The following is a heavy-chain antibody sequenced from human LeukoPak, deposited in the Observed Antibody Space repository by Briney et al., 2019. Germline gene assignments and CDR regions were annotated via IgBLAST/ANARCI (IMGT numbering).Heavy chain of an antibody. CDR3: ARHVYYYDSSGSRYHENAFDI. CDR1: GGSISSYY. D-gene: IGHD3-22*01. V-gene: IGHV4-4*09. Sequence: SETLSLTCTVSGGSISSYYWSWIRQPPGEGLEWIGYIYTSGSTNYNPSLKSRVTISVDTPKTQFSLKLSSVTAADTAVYYCARHVYYYDSSGSRYHENAFDIWGQGTMVTVSS. CDR2: IYTSGST. J-gene: IGHJ3*02.